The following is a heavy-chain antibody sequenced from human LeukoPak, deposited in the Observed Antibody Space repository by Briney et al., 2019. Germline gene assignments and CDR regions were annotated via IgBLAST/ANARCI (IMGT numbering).Heavy chain of an antibody. Sequence: GGSLRLSCAASGFTFSSYSMNWVRQAPGKGLEWVSSISSSSSYIYYTDSVKGRFTISRDNAKNSLYLQMNSLRAEDTAVYYCARDLMVRGVIDYWGQGILVTVSS. V-gene: IGHV3-21*01. J-gene: IGHJ4*02. CDR1: GFTFSSYS. CDR2: ISSSSSYI. CDR3: ARDLMVRGVIDY. D-gene: IGHD3-10*01.